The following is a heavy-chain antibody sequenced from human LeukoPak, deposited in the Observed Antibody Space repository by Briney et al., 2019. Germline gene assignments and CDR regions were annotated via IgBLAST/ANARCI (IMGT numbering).Heavy chain of an antibody. J-gene: IGHJ4*02. CDR2: IPYDGSNK. D-gene: IGHD2-21*02. Sequence: GGSLRLSCAASGFTFSSYAMHWVRQAPGKGLEWVAVIPYDGSNKYYADSVKGRFTISRDNSKNTLYVQMNSLRGEDTAVYYCARGQRDIVVVTAPYYFDYWGQGTLVTVSS. CDR3: ARGQRDIVVVTAPYYFDY. CDR1: GFTFSSYA. V-gene: IGHV3-30-3*01.